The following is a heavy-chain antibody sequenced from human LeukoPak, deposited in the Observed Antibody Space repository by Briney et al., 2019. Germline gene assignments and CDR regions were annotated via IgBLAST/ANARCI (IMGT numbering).Heavy chain of an antibody. D-gene: IGHD3-10*01. CDR2: INPSGGST. V-gene: IGHV1-46*01. CDR1: GYTFTSYY. Sequence: ASVKVSCKASGYTFTSYYMHWVRQAPGQGLEWMGIINPSGGSTSYAQKFQGRVTMTRDTSTSTVYMELSSLRSEDTAVYYCARDRKGSGITMVRGVEFDPWGQGTLVTVSS. J-gene: IGHJ5*02. CDR3: ARDRKGSGITMVRGVEFDP.